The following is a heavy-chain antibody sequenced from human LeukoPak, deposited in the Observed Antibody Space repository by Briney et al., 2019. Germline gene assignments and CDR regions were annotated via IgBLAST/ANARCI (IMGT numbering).Heavy chain of an antibody. J-gene: IGHJ4*02. CDR2: IYNSGST. V-gene: IGHV4-4*08. D-gene: IGHD6-13*01. Sequence: PSETLSLTCTVSGGSISSYYWSWIRQPPGKGLECIGYIYNSGSTNYNPSLKSRVTISVDTSKNQFSLKLSSVTAADTAVYYCAREGIAAAVMSWGQGTLVTVSS. CDR3: AREGIAAAVMS. CDR1: GGSISSYY.